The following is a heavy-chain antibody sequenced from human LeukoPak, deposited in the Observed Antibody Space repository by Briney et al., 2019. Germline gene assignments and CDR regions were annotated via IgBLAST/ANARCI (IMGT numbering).Heavy chain of an antibody. CDR2: IKSKTDGWTT. CDR3: TTEGLLWFGAMDV. D-gene: IGHD3-10*01. J-gene: IGHJ6*04. Sequence: GGSLRLSCTASGFTFGDYVMSWVRQVPGKGLEWVGRIKSKTDGWTTDYAAPVKGRFTISRDDSKNTLYLQMNSLKTEDTAVYYCTTEGLLWFGAMDVWGKGTTVTVSS. V-gene: IGHV3-15*01. CDR1: GFTFGDYV.